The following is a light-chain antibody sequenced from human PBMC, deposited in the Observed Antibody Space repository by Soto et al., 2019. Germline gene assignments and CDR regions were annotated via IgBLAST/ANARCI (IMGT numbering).Light chain of an antibody. CDR2: EVS. Sequence: QPASVSGSPGQSITISCTGTNSDVGGYNYVSWYQQHPGKAPKLIIYEVSNRPSGVSNRFSGSKSGNTASLTISGLQAEDEADYYCTSYRRTSTLVFGGGTKLTVL. V-gene: IGLV2-14*01. CDR3: TSYRRTSTLV. J-gene: IGLJ3*02. CDR1: NSDVGGYNY.